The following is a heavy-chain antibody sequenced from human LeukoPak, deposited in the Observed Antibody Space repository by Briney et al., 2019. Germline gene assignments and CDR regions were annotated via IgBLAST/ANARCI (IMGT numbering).Heavy chain of an antibody. CDR3: ARLSTVTTSFDY. Sequence: SETLSLTCTVSGGSISTYYWSWIRQPAGKGLEWIGRIYTSGTTHYNPSLKSRVTMSVDTSKNQFSLKLSSVTAADTAVYYCARLSTVTTSFDYWGQGTLVTVSS. D-gene: IGHD4-17*01. V-gene: IGHV4-4*07. CDR2: IYTSGTT. CDR1: GGSISTYY. J-gene: IGHJ4*02.